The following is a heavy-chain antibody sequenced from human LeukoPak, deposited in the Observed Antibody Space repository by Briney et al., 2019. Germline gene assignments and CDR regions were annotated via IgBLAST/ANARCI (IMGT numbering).Heavy chain of an antibody. CDR3: ARTATGDYFDY. J-gene: IGHJ4*02. V-gene: IGHV1-3*01. CDR1: GYTFTSYA. Sequence: ASVNVSCTASGYTFTSYAMHWVRQAPGQRLEWMGWINAGNGNTKYSQKFQGRVTITRDTSASTAYMELSSLRSEDTAVYYCARTATGDYFDYWGQGTLVTVSS. CDR2: INAGNGNT. D-gene: IGHD2-21*02.